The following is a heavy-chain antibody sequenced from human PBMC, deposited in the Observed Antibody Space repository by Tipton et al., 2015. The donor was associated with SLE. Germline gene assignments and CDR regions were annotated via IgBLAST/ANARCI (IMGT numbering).Heavy chain of an antibody. CDR1: GASINSGTHY. CDR3: TRELDTFDI. J-gene: IGHJ3*02. V-gene: IGHV4-39*02. CDR2: IYRSGST. Sequence: TLSLTCTVSGASINSGTHYWSWIRQPPGKGLEWIGNIYRSGSTYYNPSLKSRVTMSVDMSENYFSLSLSSVTAADTAMYYCTRELDTFDIWGQGTMVTVSS.